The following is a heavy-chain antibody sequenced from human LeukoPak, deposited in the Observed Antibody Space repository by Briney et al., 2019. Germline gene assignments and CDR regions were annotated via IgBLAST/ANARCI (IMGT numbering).Heavy chain of an antibody. D-gene: IGHD6-13*01. CDR1: GFTVSSNY. CDR3: ARDRRYSSSWYFWFDP. V-gene: IGHV3-66*01. Sequence: GGSLRLSCAAPGFTVSSNYMSWVRQAPGKGLEWVSVIYSGGSTYYADSVKGRFTISRDNSKNTLYLQMNSLRAEDTAVYYCARDRRYSSSWYFWFDPWGQGTLVTVSS. CDR2: IYSGGST. J-gene: IGHJ5*02.